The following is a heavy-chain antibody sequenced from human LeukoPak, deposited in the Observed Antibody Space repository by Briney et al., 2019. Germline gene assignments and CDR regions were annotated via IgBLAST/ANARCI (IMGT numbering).Heavy chain of an antibody. CDR3: ARDLKIPSFNYYYYYMDV. J-gene: IGHJ6*03. V-gene: IGHV1-18*01. CDR2: ISAYNGNT. CDR1: GYTFTSYG. D-gene: IGHD2-21*01. Sequence: ASVKVSCKASGYTFTSYGISWVRQAPGQGLEWMGWISAYNGNTNYAQKLQGRVTMTTDTSTSTAYMELRSLRSDDTAVYYCARDLKIPSFNYYYYYMDVWGKGTTVTVSS.